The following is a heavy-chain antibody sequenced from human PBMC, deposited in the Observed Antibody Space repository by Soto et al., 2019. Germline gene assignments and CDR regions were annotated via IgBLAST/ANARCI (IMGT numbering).Heavy chain of an antibody. Sequence: SETLSLTCTVSGGSISSYYWSWIRQPPGKGLEWIGYIYYSGSTNYNPSLKSRVTISVDTSKNQFSLKLSSVTAADTAVYYCARKRGYSGYPTDYYYYMDVWGKGTTVTVSS. D-gene: IGHD5-12*01. CDR3: ARKRGYSGYPTDYYYYMDV. J-gene: IGHJ6*03. CDR2: IYYSGST. V-gene: IGHV4-59*01. CDR1: GGSISSYY.